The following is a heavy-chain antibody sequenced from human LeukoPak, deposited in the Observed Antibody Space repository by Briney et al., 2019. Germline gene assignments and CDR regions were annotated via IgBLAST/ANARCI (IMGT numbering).Heavy chain of an antibody. CDR3: ARLYSSSWTFDY. CDR2: INPNSGGT. CDR1: GYTFTGYY. D-gene: IGHD6-13*01. Sequence: ASVKVSCKASGYTFTGYYMHWVRQAPGQGLEWMGRINPNSGGTNYAQKCQGRVTMTRDTSISTAYMELSRLRSDDTAVYYCARLYSSSWTFDYWGQGTLVTVSS. J-gene: IGHJ4*02. V-gene: IGHV1-2*06.